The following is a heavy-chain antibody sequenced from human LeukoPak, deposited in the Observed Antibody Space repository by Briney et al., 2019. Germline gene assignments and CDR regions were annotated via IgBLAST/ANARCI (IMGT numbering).Heavy chain of an antibody. J-gene: IGHJ4*02. CDR3: ARDTNWGFDY. Sequence: GGSLRLSCAASGFTFSSSAMSWVRQAPGKGLECVSTISGSDSSTYYADSVKGRFTISRDNSKNTLYLQINSLRADDTAVYYCARDTNWGFDYWGQGTLVTVSS. CDR1: GFTFSSSA. CDR2: ISGSDSST. D-gene: IGHD7-27*01. V-gene: IGHV3-23*01.